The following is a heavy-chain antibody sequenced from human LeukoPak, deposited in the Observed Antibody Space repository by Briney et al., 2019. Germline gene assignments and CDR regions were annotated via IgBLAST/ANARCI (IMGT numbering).Heavy chain of an antibody. CDR2: IYYSGST. J-gene: IGHJ4*02. D-gene: IGHD3-9*01. V-gene: IGHV4-39*01. CDR1: GGSISSSSYY. Sequence: SETLSLTCTVSGGSISSSSYYWGWIRQPPGKGLEWIGSIYYSGSTYYNPSLKSRVTISVDTSKNQFSLKLSSVTAADTAVYYCARLLGILTGYSDYWGQGTLVTVSS. CDR3: ARLLGILTGYSDY.